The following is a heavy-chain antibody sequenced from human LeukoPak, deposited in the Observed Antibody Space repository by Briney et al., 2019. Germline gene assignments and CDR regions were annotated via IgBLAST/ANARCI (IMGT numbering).Heavy chain of an antibody. J-gene: IGHJ4*02. V-gene: IGHV3-11*01. CDR2: ISSSGSTI. CDR3: ASRLRLLWFGELFTPLDY. D-gene: IGHD3-10*01. Sequence: GGSLRLSCAASGFTFSDYYMSWIRQAPGKGLEWVSYISSSGSTIYYADSVKGRFTISRDNAKNSLYLQMNSLRAEDTAVYYCASRLRLLWFGELFTPLDYWGQGTLVTVSS. CDR1: GFTFSDYY.